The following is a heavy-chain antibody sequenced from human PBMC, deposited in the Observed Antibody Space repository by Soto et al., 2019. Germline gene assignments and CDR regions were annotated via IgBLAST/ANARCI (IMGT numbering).Heavy chain of an antibody. CDR1: GFTFSSYA. CDR2: ISGRGDST. CDR3: AKDGFAGNIFPYGMDV. D-gene: IGHD3-9*01. J-gene: IGHJ6*02. V-gene: IGHV3-23*01. Sequence: EVQLLESGGGLVHPGGSLRLSCAASGFTFSSYAMSWVRQAPGKGLEWVSAISGRGDSTHYADSVKGRFTISRDNSKNRLYLQMNSLRADDTAVYYCAKDGFAGNIFPYGMDVWGQGTTVTVSS.